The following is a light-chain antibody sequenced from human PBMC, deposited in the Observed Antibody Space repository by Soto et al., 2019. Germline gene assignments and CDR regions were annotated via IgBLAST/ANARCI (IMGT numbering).Light chain of an antibody. CDR3: QQLYTLPFT. CDR2: EAS. V-gene: IGKV1-9*01. J-gene: IGKJ5*01. CDR1: HDISTF. Sequence: DIQLTQSPSLLSASIGARATITCRASHDISTFLAWYQQKPGKAPKLLIYEASTLQSGVPSRFSGSGSGTEFTLTISGLLPEDFAAYHCQQLYTLPFTFGQGTRLEIK.